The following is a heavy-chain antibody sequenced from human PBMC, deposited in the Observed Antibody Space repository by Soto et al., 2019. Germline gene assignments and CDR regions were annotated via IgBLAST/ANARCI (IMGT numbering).Heavy chain of an antibody. CDR2: ISYDGSNK. J-gene: IGHJ4*02. D-gene: IGHD3-9*01. CDR1: GFTLSSYA. Sequence: QPGGSLRLSCAASGFTLSSYAMHWVRQAPGKGLEWVAVISYDGSNKYYADSVKGRFTISRDNSKNTLYLQMNSLRAEDTAVYYCAREQGGFLRYFDWLLYYWGQGTLVTVSS. V-gene: IGHV3-30-3*01. CDR3: AREQGGFLRYFDWLLYY.